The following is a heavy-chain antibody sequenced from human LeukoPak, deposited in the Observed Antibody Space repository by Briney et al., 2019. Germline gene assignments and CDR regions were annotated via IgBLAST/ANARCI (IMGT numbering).Heavy chain of an antibody. J-gene: IGHJ6*03. CDR3: ARGLPNYDFWSGYYPPDYYYYMDV. Sequence: SETLSLTCAVYGGSFSGYYWSWIRQPPGKGLEWMGEINHSGSTNYNPSLKSRVTISVDTSKNQFSLKLSSVTAADTAVYYCARGLPNYDFWSGYYPPDYYYYMDVWGKGTTVTVSS. CDR2: INHSGST. D-gene: IGHD3-3*01. CDR1: GGSFSGYY. V-gene: IGHV4-34*01.